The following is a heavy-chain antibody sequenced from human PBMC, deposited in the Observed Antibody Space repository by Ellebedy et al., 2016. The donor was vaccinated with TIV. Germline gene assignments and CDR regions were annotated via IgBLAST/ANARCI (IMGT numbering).Heavy chain of an antibody. CDR3: ARGHLLYYDSSGFDY. Sequence: GESLKISCAASGFTFSSYGMHWVRQAPGKGLEWVAVIWYDGSNKYYADSVKGRFTISRDNSKNTLYLQMNSRRAEDTAVYYCARGHLLYYDSSGFDYWGQGTLVTVSS. D-gene: IGHD3-22*01. CDR1: GFTFSSYG. CDR2: IWYDGSNK. V-gene: IGHV3-33*08. J-gene: IGHJ4*02.